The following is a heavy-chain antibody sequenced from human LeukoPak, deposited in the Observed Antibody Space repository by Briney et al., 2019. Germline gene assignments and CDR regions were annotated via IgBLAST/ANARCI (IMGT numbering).Heavy chain of an antibody. CDR3: ARMTPDSPSFDY. CDR1: GFSLSTPEMC. D-gene: IGHD2-15*01. Sequence: ESGPALVKPTQTLTLTCTFSGFSLSTPEMCVTWIRQPPGKALEWLARIDWDDDKFYSPSLRTRPTISKDTPKNQVVLRMTNMDPVDTGTYYCARMTPDSPSFDYWGQGALITVSS. V-gene: IGHV2-70*17. CDR2: IDWDDDK. J-gene: IGHJ4*02.